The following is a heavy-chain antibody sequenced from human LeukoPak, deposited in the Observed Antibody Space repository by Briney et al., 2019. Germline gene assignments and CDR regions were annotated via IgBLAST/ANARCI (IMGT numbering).Heavy chain of an antibody. CDR3: ARVYGDYGYFDY. Sequence: PGRSLRLSCAASGFTFSSYAMHWVRQAPGKGLEWVAVISYDGSSKYYADSVKGRFTISRDNSKNTLYLQMNSLRAEDTAVYYCARVYGDYGYFDYWGQGTLVTVSS. D-gene: IGHD4-17*01. CDR2: ISYDGSSK. CDR1: GFTFSSYA. V-gene: IGHV3-30-3*01. J-gene: IGHJ4*02.